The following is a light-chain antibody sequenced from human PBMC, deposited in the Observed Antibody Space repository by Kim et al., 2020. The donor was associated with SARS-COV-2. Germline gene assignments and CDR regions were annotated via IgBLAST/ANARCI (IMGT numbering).Light chain of an antibody. Sequence: DIQMTQSPSSLSASVGDRVTITCQASQDISNFLNWYQQKPGKAPKPLIYDASNLETGVPSRFSGSGSGTDFTFTISSLQPEDIATYFCQQCDNLPLTFGGGTKVDIK. J-gene: IGKJ4*01. CDR2: DAS. V-gene: IGKV1-33*01. CDR3: QQCDNLPLT. CDR1: QDISNF.